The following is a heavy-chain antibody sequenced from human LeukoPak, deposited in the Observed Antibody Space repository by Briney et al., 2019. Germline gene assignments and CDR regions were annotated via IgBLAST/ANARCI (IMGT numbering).Heavy chain of an antibody. CDR3: AKELTYGDYDNDAFDI. CDR2: ISGSGGGT. V-gene: IGHV3-23*01. D-gene: IGHD4-17*01. CDR1: GFTFSSFG. J-gene: IGHJ3*02. Sequence: GGSLRLSCAASGFTFSSFGMSWVRQAPGKGLEWVSAISGSGGGTYYADSVKGRFTISRDNSKNTLYLQMNSLRAEDTAVYYCAKELTYGDYDNDAFDIWGQGTMVTVSS.